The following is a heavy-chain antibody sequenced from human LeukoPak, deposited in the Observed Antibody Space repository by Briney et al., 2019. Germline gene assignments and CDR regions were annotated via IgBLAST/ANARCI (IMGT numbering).Heavy chain of an antibody. D-gene: IGHD3-9*01. CDR3: ARDLEGLRNNDILTL. Sequence: SVKVSCKASGGTFSGYAISWVRQAPGQGLEWMGRIIPIFGTANYAQKFQGRVTITTDESTSTAYMELSSLRSEDTAVYYCARDLEGLRNNDILTLWGQGTLVTVSS. V-gene: IGHV1-69*05. J-gene: IGHJ4*02. CDR2: IIPIFGTA. CDR1: GGTFSGYA.